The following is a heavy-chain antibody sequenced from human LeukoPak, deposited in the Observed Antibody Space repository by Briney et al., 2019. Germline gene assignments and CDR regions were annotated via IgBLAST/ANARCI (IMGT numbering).Heavy chain of an antibody. V-gene: IGHV1-18*01. CDR1: GYTFTSYG. CDR3: ARDPGYYDFWSGYGHRSDNPTAWFDP. CDR2: ISAYSGNT. D-gene: IGHD3-3*01. J-gene: IGHJ5*02. Sequence: ASVKVSCKASGYTFTSYGISWVRQAPGQGLEWMGWISAYSGNTNYAQKLQGRVTMTTDTSTSTAYMELRSLRSDDTAVYYCARDPGYYDFWSGYGHRSDNPTAWFDPWGQGTLVTVSS.